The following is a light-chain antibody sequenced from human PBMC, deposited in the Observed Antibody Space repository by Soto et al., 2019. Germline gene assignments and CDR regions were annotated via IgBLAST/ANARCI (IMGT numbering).Light chain of an antibody. CDR3: SSYTSSTTFSI. Sequence: QSALTQPASVSGSPGQSITISCTGTSSDIGGYNFVSWYQRHPGKAPKLMIYDVTNRPSGVSNRFSGSKSGNTASLTISGLPADYEADYYCSSYTSSTTFSIFGGGTKLTVL. V-gene: IGLV2-14*01. CDR1: SSDIGGYNF. J-gene: IGLJ2*01. CDR2: DVT.